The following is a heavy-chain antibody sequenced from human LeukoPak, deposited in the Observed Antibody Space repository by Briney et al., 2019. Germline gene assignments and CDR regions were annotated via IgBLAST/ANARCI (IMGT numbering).Heavy chain of an antibody. CDR2: ISSSSSYI. CDR1: GFTFSSSC. V-gene: IGHV3-21*01. J-gene: IGHJ3*02. CDR3: ARVVSGSSWLILDAFDI. Sequence: GGSLRLFCAASGFTFSSSCMNWVRQAPGKGLEWVSSISSSSSYIYYADSVKCRFTISRDNAKNSMYLQMNSLRAEDTAVYYCARVVSGSSWLILDAFDIWGQGTMVTVSS. D-gene: IGHD6-13*01.